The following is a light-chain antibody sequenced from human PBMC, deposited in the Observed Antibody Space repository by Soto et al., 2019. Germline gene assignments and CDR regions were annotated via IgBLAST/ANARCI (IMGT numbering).Light chain of an antibody. V-gene: IGKV3-15*01. CDR1: QSVNGF. CDR3: QQYNNWPPWT. Sequence: EMVITQSPGTLSVFPGESVTLSCRASQSVNGFLHWFQHKPGQASMLCIRRIFIRAIGVPAMFSGSGSGTEFTLTISSLQSEDFAVYYCQQYNNWPPWTFGQGTTVDIK. J-gene: IGKJ1*01. CDR2: RIF.